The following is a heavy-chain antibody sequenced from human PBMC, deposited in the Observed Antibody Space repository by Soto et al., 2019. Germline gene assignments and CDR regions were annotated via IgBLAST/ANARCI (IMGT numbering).Heavy chain of an antibody. CDR1: GFTFNNYA. CDR3: AKSLPSQDNSGWHVWYWYFDL. Sequence: EVQLLESGGGLVQPGGSLRLSCAASGFTFNNYAMSWVRQAPGKGLEWVSSISGSAGNTYYADSVKGRVTISRDNSKNTLFLQMNSLRAEDTAVYYCAKSLPSQDNSGWHVWYWYFDLWGRGTLVTVSS. D-gene: IGHD6-19*01. J-gene: IGHJ2*01. V-gene: IGHV3-23*01. CDR2: ISGSAGNT.